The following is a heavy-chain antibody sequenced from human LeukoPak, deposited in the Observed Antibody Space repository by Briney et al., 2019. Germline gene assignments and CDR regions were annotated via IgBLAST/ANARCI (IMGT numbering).Heavy chain of an antibody. V-gene: IGHV4-39*01. D-gene: IGHD3-10*01. Sequence: SETLSLTCTVSGGSISSSRYFWGWIRQPPGKGLEWIGTIYYSGSTYYNPSLKSRVTISVDTSKNQFSLKLSSVAAADTAVYYCARGSSRAIDYWGQGTLVTVSS. CDR3: ARGSSRAIDY. CDR1: GGSISSSRYF. CDR2: IYYSGST. J-gene: IGHJ4*02.